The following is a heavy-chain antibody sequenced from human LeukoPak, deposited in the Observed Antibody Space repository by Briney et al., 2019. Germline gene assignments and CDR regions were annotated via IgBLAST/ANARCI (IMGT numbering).Heavy chain of an antibody. J-gene: IGHJ4*02. CDR1: GCSFTSYW. CDR3: AVYDRDAGYSYGSPFDY. V-gene: IGHV5-10-1*01. D-gene: IGHD5-18*01. CDR2: IDPSDSYT. Sequence: GAAPQIPCKASGCSFTSYWISCVRQMPEKPLECLGRIDPSDSYTNYSPSFQGHVTISADKSISTAYLQWSSLKASDTAMYYCAVYDRDAGYSYGSPFDYWGQGTLVTVSS.